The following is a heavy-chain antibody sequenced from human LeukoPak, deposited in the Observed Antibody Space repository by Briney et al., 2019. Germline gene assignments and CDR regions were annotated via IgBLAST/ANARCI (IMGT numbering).Heavy chain of an antibody. CDR1: GYTFTGYY. V-gene: IGHV1-2*02. Sequence: ASLKVSCKASGYTFTGYYINWVRQAPGQGLEWMGWINPNSCGTNYPQKFQGRVTMTSDTSISTAYMELTSLRSDDSAVYHCERKSAVRSTSEFDFWGQGTLVTVSS. D-gene: IGHD2-2*01. CDR2: INPNSCGT. CDR3: ERKSAVRSTSEFDF. J-gene: IGHJ4*02.